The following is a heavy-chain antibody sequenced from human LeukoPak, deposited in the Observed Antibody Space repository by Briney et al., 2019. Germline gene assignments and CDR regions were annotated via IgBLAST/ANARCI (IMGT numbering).Heavy chain of an antibody. CDR2: VYHSGST. V-gene: IGHV4-38-2*02. Sequence: KPSETLSLTCTVSGYSISSGYYWGWIRQPPGKGLEWIGSVYHSGSTYYNPSLSSRVTISVDTSKNQFSLKLSSLTAADTAVYYFARVPYSGTYYVDSWGQGTLVTVSS. CDR1: GYSISSGYY. CDR3: ARVPYSGTYYVDS. D-gene: IGHD1-26*01. J-gene: IGHJ4*02.